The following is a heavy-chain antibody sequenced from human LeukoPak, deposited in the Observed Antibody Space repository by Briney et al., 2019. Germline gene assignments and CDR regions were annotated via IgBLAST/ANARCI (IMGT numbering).Heavy chain of an antibody. J-gene: IGHJ6*03. CDR1: GGSISSYY. V-gene: IGHV4-4*09. CDR2: IYTSGST. Sequence: SETLSLTCTASGGSISSYYWSWIRQPPGKGLEWIGYIYTSGSTNYNPSLKSRVTISVDTSKNQFSLKLSSVTAADTAVYYCARHFHFYDFWSGYYTWGVSYMDVWGKGTTVTVSS. D-gene: IGHD3-3*01. CDR3: ARHFHFYDFWSGYYTWGVSYMDV.